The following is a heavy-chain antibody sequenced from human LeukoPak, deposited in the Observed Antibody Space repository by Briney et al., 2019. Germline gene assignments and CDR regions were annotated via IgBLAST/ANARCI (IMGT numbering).Heavy chain of an antibody. CDR1: GGTFSSYA. CDR3: ATYGSGSENYYYYYYTDV. Sequence: ASVKVSCKASGGTFSSYAISWVRQAPGQGLEWMGGIIPIFGTANYAQKFQGRVTITTDESTSTAYMELSSLRSEDTAVYYCATYGSGSENYYYYYYTDVWGKGTTVTVSS. D-gene: IGHD3-10*01. J-gene: IGHJ6*03. CDR2: IIPIFGTA. V-gene: IGHV1-69*05.